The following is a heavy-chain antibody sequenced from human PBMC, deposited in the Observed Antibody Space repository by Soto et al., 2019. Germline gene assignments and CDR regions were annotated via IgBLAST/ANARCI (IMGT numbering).Heavy chain of an antibody. J-gene: IGHJ4*02. Sequence: QVQLVESGGGVVQPGRSLRLSCAASGFTFSSYGMHWVRQAPGKGLEWVAVVLYDGRNKYYADSVKGRFTISRDNSKNTVYLQMNRLRAEDPAVYYCARAGYYDSSGYYELDYWGQGTLVTVSS. CDR1: GFTFSSYG. CDR3: ARAGYYDSSGYYELDY. CDR2: VLYDGRNK. D-gene: IGHD3-22*01. V-gene: IGHV3-30*03.